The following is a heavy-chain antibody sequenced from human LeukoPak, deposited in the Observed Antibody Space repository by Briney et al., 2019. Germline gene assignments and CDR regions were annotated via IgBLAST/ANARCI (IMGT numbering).Heavy chain of an antibody. Sequence: PGGSLRLSCAASGFTFSTYAMSWVRQAPGEGLEWVSAIGGSGNNIFYRDSVKGRFTISRDNSKNTLYLQMNRLRAEDTAVYYCARYYYDSSGYYYPTIFDYWGQGTLVTVSS. J-gene: IGHJ4*02. D-gene: IGHD3-22*01. CDR2: IGGSGNNI. CDR3: ARYYYDSSGYYYPTIFDY. V-gene: IGHV3-23*01. CDR1: GFTFSTYA.